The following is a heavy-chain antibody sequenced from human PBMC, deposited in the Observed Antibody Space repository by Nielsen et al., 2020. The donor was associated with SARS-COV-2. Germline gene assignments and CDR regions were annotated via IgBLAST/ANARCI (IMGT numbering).Heavy chain of an antibody. V-gene: IGHV1-18*01. J-gene: IGHJ4*02. D-gene: IGHD3-22*01. Sequence: ASVKVSYKASGYTFTSYGISWVRQAPGQGLEWMGWISAYNGNTNYAQKLQGRVTMTTDTSTSTAYMELRSLRSDDTAVYYCARFVDYDTAPDYWGQGTLVTVSS. CDR2: ISAYNGNT. CDR1: GYTFTSYG. CDR3: ARFVDYDTAPDY.